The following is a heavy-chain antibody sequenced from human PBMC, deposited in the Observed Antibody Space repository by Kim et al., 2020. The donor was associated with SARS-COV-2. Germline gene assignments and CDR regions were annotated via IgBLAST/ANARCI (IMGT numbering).Heavy chain of an antibody. CDR2: IYYSGST. V-gene: IGHV4-59*08. D-gene: IGHD3-9*01. J-gene: IGHJ3*02. Sequence: SETLSLICTVSGGSISSYYWSWIRQPPGKGLEWIGYIYYSGSTNYNPSLKSRVTISVDTSKNQFSLKLSSVTAADTAVYYCARQYQGLRYFDWLFPLDAFDIWGQGTMVTVSS. CDR3: ARQYQGLRYFDWLFPLDAFDI. CDR1: GGSISSYY.